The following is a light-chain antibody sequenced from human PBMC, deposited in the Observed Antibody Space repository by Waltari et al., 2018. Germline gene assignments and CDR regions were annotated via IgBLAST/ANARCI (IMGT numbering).Light chain of an antibody. CDR1: SSNLGRNH. CDR3: GAWDDSLSGHYV. CDR2: RNA. Sequence: QSVLTQPPSASGTPGQRVTISCSGSSSNLGRNHVSCYQQLPGMAPTPLIYRNAQRPSGVPDRFSGSKSGSSASLAISGLRSEDEADYYCGAWDDSLSGHYVFGTGTKVTVL. V-gene: IGLV1-47*01. J-gene: IGLJ1*01.